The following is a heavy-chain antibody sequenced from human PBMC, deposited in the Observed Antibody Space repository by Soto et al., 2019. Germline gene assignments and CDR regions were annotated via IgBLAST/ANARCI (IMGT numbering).Heavy chain of an antibody. D-gene: IGHD3-16*01. CDR3: AKGTRGGNAFDI. CDR2: ISGSGGST. Sequence: EVQLLESGGGLVQPGGSLRLSCAASGFTFSSYAMSWVRQAPGKGLEWVSAISGSGGSTYYADSVKGRFTISRDNSKNTLYLQMNSLRAEDKAVYYCAKGTRGGNAFDIWGQGTMVTVSS. V-gene: IGHV3-23*01. CDR1: GFTFSSYA. J-gene: IGHJ3*02.